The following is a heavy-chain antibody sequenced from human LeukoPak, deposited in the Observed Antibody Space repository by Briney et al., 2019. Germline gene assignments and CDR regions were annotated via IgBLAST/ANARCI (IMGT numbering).Heavy chain of an antibody. CDR1: GFTFSSYG. Sequence: PGGSLRLSCAASGFTFSSYGMHWVRQAPGKGLEWVAVIWYDGSNKYYADSVKGRFTISGDNSKNTLYLQMNSLRAEDTAVYYCAKDLMYSTRIYYYYGMDVWGQGTTVTVSS. D-gene: IGHD4-11*01. V-gene: IGHV3-33*06. CDR2: IWYDGSNK. J-gene: IGHJ6*02. CDR3: AKDLMYSTRIYYYYGMDV.